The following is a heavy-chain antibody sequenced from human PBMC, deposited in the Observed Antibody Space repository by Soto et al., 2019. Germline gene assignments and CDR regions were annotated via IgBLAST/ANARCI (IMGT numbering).Heavy chain of an antibody. CDR3: ARGLILSFGELSRQGGYYYYMDV. V-gene: IGHV4-34*01. J-gene: IGHJ6*03. CDR1: GGSFSGYQ. CDR2: INDSGNI. D-gene: IGHD3-10*01. Sequence: QVQLQQWGAGLLKPSETLSLTCAVYGGSFSGYQWSWIRQTPGKGLEWIGEINDSGNINYNPSLKSRVTILLDTPKKQISLKLSSVTAADSAVYYCARGLILSFGELSRQGGYYYYMDVWGKGTTVTVSS.